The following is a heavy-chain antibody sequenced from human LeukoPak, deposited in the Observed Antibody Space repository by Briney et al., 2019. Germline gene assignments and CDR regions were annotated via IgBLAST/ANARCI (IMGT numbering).Heavy chain of an antibody. CDR1: GGSVSSGSYY. CDR2: IYDSGST. J-gene: IGHJ4*02. V-gene: IGHV4-61*01. Sequence: SETLSLTCTVSGGSVSSGSYYWNWIRQPPGKGLEWIGYIYDSGSTNYNPSPKSRVTISVDTSKNQFSLKVNSVTAADTAVYYCARDDGGGWTGFDYWGQGALVTVSS. CDR3: ARDDGGGWTGFDY. D-gene: IGHD2-15*01.